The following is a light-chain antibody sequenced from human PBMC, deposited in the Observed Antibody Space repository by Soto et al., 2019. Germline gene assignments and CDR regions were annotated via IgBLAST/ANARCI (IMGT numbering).Light chain of an antibody. CDR3: HQGDGTPLT. Sequence: DIQMTQSPSSLSASVGDRVTITCRASQSISSYLHWYQQKPGKAPKLLIYAASNLQSGVPSGFSASRTGTDFTLTLNSVQAEDFATYTYHQGDGTPLTFGQVKEVEIK. CDR1: QSISSY. CDR2: AAS. J-gene: IGKJ1*01. V-gene: IGKV1-39*01.